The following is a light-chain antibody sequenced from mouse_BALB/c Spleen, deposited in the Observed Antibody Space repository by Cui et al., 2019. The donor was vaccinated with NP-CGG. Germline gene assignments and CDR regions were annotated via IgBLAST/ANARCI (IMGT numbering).Light chain of an antibody. V-gene: IGLV1*01. CDR3: ALWYSNHWV. Sequence: QAVVTQESALTTSPGETLTLTCRSSTGAVTTSNYANWVQEKPDHFFTGLIGGTNNRPPGVPARFSGSLIGDKAALTITGAQTEDEAIYFCALWYSNHWVFGGGTKLTVL. J-gene: IGLJ1*01. CDR2: GTN. CDR1: TGAVTTSNY.